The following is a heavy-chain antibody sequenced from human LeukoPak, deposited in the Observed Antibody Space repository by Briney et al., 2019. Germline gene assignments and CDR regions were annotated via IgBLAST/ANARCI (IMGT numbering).Heavy chain of an antibody. CDR2: ISGNGGRT. CDR1: GFTFNNYA. Sequence: PGGSLRLSCAASGFTFNNYAMSWVRQAPGKGLEWVSLISGNGGRTYDADSVKGRFTISKDNSKNTLYLQMNSLRAEDTAVYYCATPATSIGRDVWGQGTTVTVSS. J-gene: IGHJ6*02. D-gene: IGHD6-6*01. CDR3: ATPATSIGRDV. V-gene: IGHV3-23*01.